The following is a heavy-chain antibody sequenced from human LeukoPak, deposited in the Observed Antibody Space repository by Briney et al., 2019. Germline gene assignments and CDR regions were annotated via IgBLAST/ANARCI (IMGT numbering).Heavy chain of an antibody. CDR3: ARRSGYYSLDY. Sequence: GGSLRLSCAASGFTFSSYAMSWVRQAPGKGLEWVSAMSGSGGSTYYADSVKGRFTISRDNSKNTLYLQMNSLRAEDTAVYYCARRSGYYSLDYWGQGTLVTVSS. D-gene: IGHD3-3*01. J-gene: IGHJ4*02. CDR2: MSGSGGST. V-gene: IGHV3-23*01. CDR1: GFTFSSYA.